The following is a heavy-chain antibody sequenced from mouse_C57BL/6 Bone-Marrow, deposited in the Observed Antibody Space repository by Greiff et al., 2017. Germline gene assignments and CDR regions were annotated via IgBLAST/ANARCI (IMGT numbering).Heavy chain of an antibody. J-gene: IGHJ2*01. V-gene: IGHV5-4*01. CDR2: ISDGGSYT. CDR1: GFTFSSYA. Sequence: EVKVVESGGGLVKPGGSLKFSCAASGFTFSSYAMSWVRPTPEKRLEWVATISDGGSYTSYPDNVKGRFTISRDNAKNNLYLQMSHLKSEDTAMYYCARDDSFDYWGQGTTLTVSS. CDR3: ARDDSFDY. D-gene: IGHD2-12*01.